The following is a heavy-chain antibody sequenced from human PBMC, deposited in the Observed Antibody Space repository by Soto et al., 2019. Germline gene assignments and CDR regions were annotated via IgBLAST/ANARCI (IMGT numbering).Heavy chain of an antibody. CDR2: ISGYNGNT. CDR3: ARAGEVPYYYYGMDV. V-gene: IGHV1-18*01. Sequence: QVQLMQSGGEVKKPGASVKVSCKASGYTFTRSGVSWVRQAPGQGLEWMGWISGYNGNTKYEQKFQDRIIMTTDTSTSTAYMELRSLTSDDTAVYYCARAGEVPYYYYGMDVWGQGTTVIVSS. CDR1: GYTFTRSG. J-gene: IGHJ6*02. D-gene: IGHD3-10*01.